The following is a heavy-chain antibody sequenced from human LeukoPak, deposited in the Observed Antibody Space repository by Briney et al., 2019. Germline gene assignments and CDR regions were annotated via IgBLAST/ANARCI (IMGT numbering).Heavy chain of an antibody. V-gene: IGHV3-23*01. CDR1: GFTFSNYA. CDR2: ISGNGGTT. J-gene: IGHJ4*02. CDR3: ARSLWGFGGVILYYFDY. D-gene: IGHD3-16*02. Sequence: PGGSLRLSCAASGFTFSNYAMAWVRQGPRKGLEWVSGISGNGGTTYYADSVKGRFTISRDNSKNTLYLQMNSLRGEDTAVYYCARSLWGFGGVILYYFDYWGQGTLVTVSS.